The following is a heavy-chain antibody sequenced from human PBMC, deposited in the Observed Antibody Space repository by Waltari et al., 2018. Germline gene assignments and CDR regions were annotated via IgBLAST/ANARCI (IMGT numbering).Heavy chain of an antibody. D-gene: IGHD6-19*01. CDR3: ARGRQIAVAGTDY. V-gene: IGHV3-21*01. J-gene: IGHJ4*02. Sequence: EVQLVESGGGLVKPGGSLRLSCAASGFTFSSYSMNWVRQAPGKGLEGVSSISSSSSYIYYADSVKGRFTIARDNAKNSLYLQMNSLRAEDTAVYYCARGRQIAVAGTDYWGQGTLVTVSS. CDR1: GFTFSSYS. CDR2: ISSSSSYI.